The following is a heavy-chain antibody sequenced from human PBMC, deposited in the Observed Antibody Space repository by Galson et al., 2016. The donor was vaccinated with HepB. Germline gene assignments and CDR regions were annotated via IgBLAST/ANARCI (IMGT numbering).Heavy chain of an antibody. D-gene: IGHD2-21*02. CDR3: VKAPYCGGDCFLSAFDV. Sequence: SLRLSCAASGLTFQDYGMNWVRQVPGKGLVWVSGISWSGDSTGYADAVKGRFTISRDNAKNSLYLQMNSLRVEDTALYYCVKAPYCGGDCFLSAFDVWGHGIMVTVSS. CDR2: ISWSGDST. CDR1: GLTFQDYG. J-gene: IGHJ3*01. V-gene: IGHV3-20*04.